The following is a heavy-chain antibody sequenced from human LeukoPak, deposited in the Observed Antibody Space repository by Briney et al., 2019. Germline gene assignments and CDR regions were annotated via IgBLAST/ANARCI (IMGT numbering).Heavy chain of an antibody. CDR3: AKDPGASVSGFHMDV. CDR2: IWSDGNNR. J-gene: IGHJ6*03. D-gene: IGHD2-8*02. CDR1: GFTFKNYG. Sequence: GGSLRHSCAASGFTFKNYGMHWVRQATGKGLEGVSFIWSDGNNRFYADSVKGRFTISRDNSKNMLYLQMDTLRAEDTALYYCAKDPGASVSGFHMDVWGKGTTVIVSS. V-gene: IGHV3-30*02.